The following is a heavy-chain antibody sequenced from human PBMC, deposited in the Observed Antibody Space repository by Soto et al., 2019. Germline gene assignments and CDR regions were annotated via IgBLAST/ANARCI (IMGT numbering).Heavy chain of an antibody. Sequence: PSETVSLTCTVSGDSITNSDYYWNWIRQSPGKGLEWIASIDYSGNTYYNPSLKSRVVISADTSKNLFSLKLRSVTAADTALYFCARDGPYYYYGMDVWGQGTTVTVSS. CDR2: IDYSGNT. CDR3: ARDGPYYYYGMDV. CDR1: GDSITNSDYY. V-gene: IGHV4-30-4*01. J-gene: IGHJ6*02.